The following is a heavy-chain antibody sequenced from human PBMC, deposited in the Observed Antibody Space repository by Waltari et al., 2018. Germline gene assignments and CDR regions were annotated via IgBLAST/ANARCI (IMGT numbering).Heavy chain of an antibody. CDR2: IYYSGSS. D-gene: IGHD3-16*01. Sequence: QQESGPSLVKPSETLSLTCTVSYWSISSRSYYWGWIRLAPGKGLEWIGHIYYSGSSNHNPSLKSRITMSVASSKHQFSLPLSSVTAADTAVYYCARVLIRTSGLNFDSWGQGSLVTVSS. J-gene: IGHJ4*02. CDR3: ARVLIRTSGLNFDS. V-gene: IGHV4-39*07. CDR1: YWSISSRSYY.